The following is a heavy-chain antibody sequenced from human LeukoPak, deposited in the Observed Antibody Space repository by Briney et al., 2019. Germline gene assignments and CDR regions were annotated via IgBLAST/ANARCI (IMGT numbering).Heavy chain of an antibody. CDR2: INSGSSYI. CDR3: VRASGAAALDF. V-gene: IGHV3-21*01. J-gene: IGHJ4*02. Sequence: GGSLRLSCAPSGFTFSSYSMNWVRQAPGKGPEWVASINSGSSYISYTDSVKGRFTISRDNTEKSIYLQMNYLRVEDTALYYCVRASGAAALDFWGQGTLVTVTS. CDR1: GFTFSSYS. D-gene: IGHD6-13*01.